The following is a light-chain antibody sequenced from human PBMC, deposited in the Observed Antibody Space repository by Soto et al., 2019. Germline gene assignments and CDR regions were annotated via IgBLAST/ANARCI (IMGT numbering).Light chain of an antibody. V-gene: IGKV3-11*01. J-gene: IGKJ2*01. CDR1: QSVSNY. CDR2: DAS. CDR3: QQRSNWPRFT. Sequence: EIVLTQSPATLSLSPGERATLSCRASQSVSNYLAWYQQKPGQAPRLLISDASNRATGIPARFSGSGSGTDFTRTISSLEPEDFAVYYCQQRSNWPRFTFGQGTKVEIK.